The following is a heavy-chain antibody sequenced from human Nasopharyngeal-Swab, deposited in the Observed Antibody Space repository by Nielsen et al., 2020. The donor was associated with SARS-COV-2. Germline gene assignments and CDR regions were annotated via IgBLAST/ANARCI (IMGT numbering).Heavy chain of an antibody. D-gene: IGHD3-10*01. CDR1: GYTFNKFA. V-gene: IGHV1-3*04. CDR2: IDTGDGNT. Sequence: ASAKVSCKTSGYTFNKFAIHWVRQAPGQGLEWMGWIDTGDGNTKYSHQFQGRVIITRDTFASTVYMDLTSLRSEDTAVYYCAKDSGNDYSSFQWGQGTLVTVSS. J-gene: IGHJ4*02. CDR3: AKDSGNDYSSFQ.